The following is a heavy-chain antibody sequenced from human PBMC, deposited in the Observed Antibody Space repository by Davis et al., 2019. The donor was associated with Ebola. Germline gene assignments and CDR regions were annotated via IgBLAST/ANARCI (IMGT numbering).Heavy chain of an antibody. J-gene: IGHJ6*02. V-gene: IGHV3-30*04. CDR3: ARDLQGEWELLYYYYYGMDV. D-gene: IGHD1-26*01. Sequence: GESLKISCTASVITFSSYAMHWVRQAPGKGLEWVAVISYDGSNKYYADSVKVRFTISRDNSKNTLYLQMNSLRAEDTAVYYCARDLQGEWELLYYYYYGMDVWGQGTTVTVSS. CDR1: VITFSSYA. CDR2: ISYDGSNK.